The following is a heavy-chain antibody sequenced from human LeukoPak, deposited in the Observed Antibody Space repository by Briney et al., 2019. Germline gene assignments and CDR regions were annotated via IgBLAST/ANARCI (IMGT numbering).Heavy chain of an antibody. CDR1: GFTFSSYG. J-gene: IGHJ4*02. CDR2: ISYDGSNK. D-gene: IGHD6-13*01. CDR3: AKDRDSSSWYYFDY. V-gene: IGHV3-30*18. Sequence: GGSLRLCCAASGFTFSSYGMHWVRQAPGKGLEWVAVISYDGSNKYYADSVKGRFTISRDNSKNTLYLQMNSLRAEDTAVYYCAKDRDSSSWYYFDYWGQGTLVTVSS.